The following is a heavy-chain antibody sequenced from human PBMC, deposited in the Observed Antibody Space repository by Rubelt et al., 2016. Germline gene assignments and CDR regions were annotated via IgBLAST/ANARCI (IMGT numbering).Heavy chain of an antibody. CDR2: IYWNDDK. Sequence: QLTSKESGPTLVRPTQTLTLTCTFSRFSLSSSAVGVVWIRQPPGKTLEWLALIYWNDDKRYSPSLMSRLTITQDTPKNQVVLTMTTMDPVDTATYYCAHSRAARFLDYWGQGTLVTVSS. V-gene: IGHV2-5*01. D-gene: IGHD6-6*01. CDR1: RFSLSSSAVG. J-gene: IGHJ4*02. CDR3: AHSRAARFLDY.